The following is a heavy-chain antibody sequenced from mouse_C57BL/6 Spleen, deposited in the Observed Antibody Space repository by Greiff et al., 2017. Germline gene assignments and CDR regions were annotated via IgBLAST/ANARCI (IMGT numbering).Heavy chain of an antibody. CDR2: INPGSGGT. V-gene: IGHV1-54*01. D-gene: IGHD1-1*01. Sequence: VQLQQSGAELVRPGTSVKVSCKASGYAFTNYLIEWVKQRPGQGLEWIGVINPGSGGTKYNEKFKGKATLTADKSSSTAYMQLSSLTSEDSAVYFCARTVVASGVDYWGQGTTLTVSS. CDR1: GYAFTNYL. J-gene: IGHJ2*01. CDR3: ARTVVASGVDY.